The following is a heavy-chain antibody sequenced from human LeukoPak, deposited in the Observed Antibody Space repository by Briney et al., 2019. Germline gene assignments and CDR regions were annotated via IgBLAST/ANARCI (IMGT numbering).Heavy chain of an antibody. CDR2: ISGSGGST. D-gene: IGHD6-19*01. CDR3: ARDPGSSGWYGYYYYGMDV. Sequence: GGSLRLSCAASGFTFSSYAMSWVRQAPGKGLEWVSAISGSGGSTYYADSVKGRFAISRDNSKNTLYLQMNSLRAEDTAVYYCARDPGSSGWYGYYYYGMDVWGQGTTVTVSS. J-gene: IGHJ6*02. CDR1: GFTFSSYA. V-gene: IGHV3-23*01.